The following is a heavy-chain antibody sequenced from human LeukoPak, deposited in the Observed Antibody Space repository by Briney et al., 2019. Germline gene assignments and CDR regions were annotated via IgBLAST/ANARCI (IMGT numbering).Heavy chain of an antibody. CDR2: INPSGGST. J-gene: IGHJ5*02. CDR1: GYTFTSYY. V-gene: IGHV1-46*01. Sequence: ASVKVSCTASGYTFTSYYMHWVRQAPGQGLEWMGIINPSGGSTSYAQKFQGRVTMTRDTSTSTVYMELRSLRSDDTAVYYCARMDIVVVVAAPNWFDPWGQGTLVTVSS. D-gene: IGHD2-15*01. CDR3: ARMDIVVVVAAPNWFDP.